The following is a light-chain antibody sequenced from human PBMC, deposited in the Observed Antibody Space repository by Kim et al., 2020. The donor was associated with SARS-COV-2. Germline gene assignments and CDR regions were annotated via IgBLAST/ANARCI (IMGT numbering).Light chain of an antibody. CDR1: QSLLDSNGYTY. CDR2: LGS. V-gene: IGKV2-28*01. J-gene: IGKJ4*01. CDR3: MQALQTPRT. Sequence: DIVMTQSPLSLPVTPGEPASISCRSSQSLLDSNGYTYLDWYLQKPGQSPQLLIYLGSTRASGVPDRFSGSGSGTDFTLEISRVEAEDVGIYYCMQALQTPRTFGVGTKVDIK.